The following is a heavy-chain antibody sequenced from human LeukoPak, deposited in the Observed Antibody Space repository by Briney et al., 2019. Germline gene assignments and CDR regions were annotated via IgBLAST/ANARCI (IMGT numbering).Heavy chain of an antibody. V-gene: IGHV1-2*06. CDR2: IIPTSGDT. J-gene: IGHJ4*02. D-gene: IGHD6-19*01. CDR3: ARASSGLYFLDY. Sequence: MGRIIPTSGDTNYAQNFQGRLAMTRDTSISTVYMELSGLRSDDTAVYHCARASSGLYFLDYWGQGTLVTVSS.